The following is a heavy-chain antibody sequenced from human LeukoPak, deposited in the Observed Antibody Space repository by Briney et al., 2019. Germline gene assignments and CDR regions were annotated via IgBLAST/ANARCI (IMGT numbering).Heavy chain of an antibody. J-gene: IGHJ4*02. Sequence: GGSLRLSCGASGFTFSSYAMSWVRQAPGKGLEWVSAISGSGGNTYYADSVKGRFTISRDNSKNTLYLQMNSLRAEDTAVYYCARYANHGFDYWGQGTLVTVSS. CDR1: GFTFSSYA. V-gene: IGHV3-23*01. D-gene: IGHD5-18*01. CDR2: ISGSGGNT. CDR3: ARYANHGFDY.